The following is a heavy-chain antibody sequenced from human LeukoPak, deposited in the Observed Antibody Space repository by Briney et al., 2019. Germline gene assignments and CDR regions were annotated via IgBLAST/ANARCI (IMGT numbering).Heavy chain of an antibody. D-gene: IGHD6-19*01. V-gene: IGHV4-59*01. CDR2: IYYSGST. Sequence: SETLSLTCTVSGGSISSYYWGWIRQPPGKGLEWIGYIYYSGSTNYNPSLKSRVTISVDTSKNQFSLKLSSVTAADTAVYYCARAGYSSGWYSPWWFDPWGQGTLVTVSS. J-gene: IGHJ5*02. CDR3: ARAGYSSGWYSPWWFDP. CDR1: GGSISSYY.